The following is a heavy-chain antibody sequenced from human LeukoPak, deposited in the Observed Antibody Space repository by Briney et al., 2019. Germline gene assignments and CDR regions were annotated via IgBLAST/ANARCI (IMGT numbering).Heavy chain of an antibody. D-gene: IGHD3-3*01. CDR1: GGSFSGYY. J-gene: IGHJ5*02. CDR3: ARGHPRPYYDFWSGYYTYSRYNWFDP. CDR2: IYYSGST. Sequence: SETLSLTCAVYGGSFSGYYWSWIRQPPGKGLEWIGYIYYSGSTNYNPSLKSRVTISVDTSKNQFSLKLSSVTAADTAVYYCARGHPRPYYDFWSGYYTYSRYNWFDPWGQGTLVTVSS. V-gene: IGHV4-59*01.